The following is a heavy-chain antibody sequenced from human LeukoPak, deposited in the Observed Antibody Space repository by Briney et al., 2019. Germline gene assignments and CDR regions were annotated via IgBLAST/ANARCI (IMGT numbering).Heavy chain of an antibody. J-gene: IGHJ3*02. V-gene: IGHV1-2*02. CDR1: GYMFTRYY. CDR2: INPNSGGT. D-gene: IGHD1-26*01. Sequence: ASVRASCKASGYMFTRYYMNSVRQAPGQRREWRGWINPNSGGTNYAQKFQGRVTMTRDTSISTAYMELSRLRFDDTAVYYCARDSGSYPSDAFDIWGQGTMVTVSS. CDR3: ARDSGSYPSDAFDI.